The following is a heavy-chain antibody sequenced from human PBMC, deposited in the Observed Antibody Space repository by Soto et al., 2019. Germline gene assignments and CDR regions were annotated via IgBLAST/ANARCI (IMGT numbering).Heavy chain of an antibody. CDR2: ISGSGGST. V-gene: IGHV3-23*01. Sequence: PGVPLRLCSAASGFNVSGNYMSWVRQAPGKGLEWVSAISGSGGSTYYADSVKGRFTISRDNSKNTLYLQMNSLRAEDTAVYYCAKDLPHCSRTSCYQGHFDSWGHGTLVPVSS. J-gene: IGHJ4*01. CDR3: AKDLPHCSRTSCYQGHFDS. CDR1: GFNVSGNY. D-gene: IGHD2-2*01.